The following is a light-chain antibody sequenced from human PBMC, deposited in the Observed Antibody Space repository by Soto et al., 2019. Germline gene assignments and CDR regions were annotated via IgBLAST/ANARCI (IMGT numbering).Light chain of an antibody. CDR1: DIGSKG. CDR3: PVWASGSAHVV. V-gene: IGLV3-21*01. Sequence: SYELTQPPSVSVAPGKTASISCGGNDIGSKGVHWYQQKPGQAPVLVIYSDTDLPPVITERFSGSNSANLATLTISRVEAGDEADYYCPVWASGSAHVVFGGGTKLTVL. CDR2: SDT. J-gene: IGLJ2*01.